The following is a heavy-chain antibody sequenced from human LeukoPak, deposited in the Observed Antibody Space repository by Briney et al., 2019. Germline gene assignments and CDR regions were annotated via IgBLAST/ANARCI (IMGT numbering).Heavy chain of an antibody. Sequence: PGGSLRLSCAASGFTFSGSAMHWVRQASGKGLEWVGRIRGRGNSYATAYAASVKGRFTISRDDSKNTAYLQMDSLKTEDTAVYYCTGNYYGSGSYADFDYWGQGTLVTVSS. CDR1: GFTFSGSA. J-gene: IGHJ4*02. CDR2: IRGRGNSYAT. CDR3: TGNYYGSGSYADFDY. V-gene: IGHV3-73*01. D-gene: IGHD3-10*01.